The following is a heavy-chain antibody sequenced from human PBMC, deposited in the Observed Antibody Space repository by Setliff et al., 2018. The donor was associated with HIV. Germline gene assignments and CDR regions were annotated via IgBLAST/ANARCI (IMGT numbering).Heavy chain of an antibody. V-gene: IGHV4-59*08. J-gene: IGHJ4*02. CDR2: VHHSGNT. CDR3: ARRYRSSWYFEY. D-gene: IGHD6-13*01. Sequence: SETLSLTCTVSGGSITHYWSWMRQAPGKGLEWIGYVHHSGNTDYNPSLKSRVTISVDTSKNQLLLKLTSVTAADTAVYYCARRYRSSWYFEYWGQGALVTVSS. CDR1: GGSITHY.